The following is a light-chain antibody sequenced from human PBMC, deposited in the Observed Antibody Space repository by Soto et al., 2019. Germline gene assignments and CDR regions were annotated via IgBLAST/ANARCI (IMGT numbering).Light chain of an antibody. CDR1: SSDVGDNNH. V-gene: IGLV2-11*01. CDR2: DVS. CDR3: CSHAGSYTFV. Sequence: QSVLTQPRSVSGSPGQSITISCTGTSSDVGDNNHVSWYQHHPGKAPKLLIFDVSKRRSGVPDRFSGSKSGNTASLTISGLQAEDEADYSCCSHAGSYTFVFGTGTKVTVL. J-gene: IGLJ1*01.